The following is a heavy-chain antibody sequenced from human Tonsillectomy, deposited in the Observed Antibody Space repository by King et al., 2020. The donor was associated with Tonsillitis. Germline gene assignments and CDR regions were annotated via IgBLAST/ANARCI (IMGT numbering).Heavy chain of an antibody. CDR3: AKDRDIVVAVGEI. CDR2: KSASGRTI. V-gene: IGHV3-23*04. CDR1: GFTFPNYA. D-gene: IGHD3-22*01. Sequence: VQLVESGGGLVQPGGSLRLSCAASGFTFPNYAMNWVRQAPGKWLEWVSVKSASGRTIYYADSVKGRFTIARDYSKNTLYLQISSLRAEDTALYYCAKDRDIVVAVGEIWGQGTMVTVSS. J-gene: IGHJ3*02.